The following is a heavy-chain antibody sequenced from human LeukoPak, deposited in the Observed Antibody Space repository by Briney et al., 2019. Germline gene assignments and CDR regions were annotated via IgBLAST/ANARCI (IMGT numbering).Heavy chain of an antibody. V-gene: IGHV3-48*03. D-gene: IGHD5-18*01. Sequence: GGSLRLSCAASGFTFSSYETNWVRQAPGKGLEWVSYISSSGSTIYYADSVKGRFTISRDNAKNSLYLQMNSLRAEDTAVYYCARDPYGYPFDYWGQGTLVTVSS. CDR1: GFTFSSYE. CDR3: ARDPYGYPFDY. CDR2: ISSSGSTI. J-gene: IGHJ4*02.